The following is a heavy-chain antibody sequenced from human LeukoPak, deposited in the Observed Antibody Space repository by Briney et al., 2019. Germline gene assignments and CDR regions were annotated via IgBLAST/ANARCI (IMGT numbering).Heavy chain of an antibody. Sequence: PGGSLRLSCAASGFTFSSYGMHWVRQAPGKGLEWVAIISYDGSNKFYADSVKGRFTISRDNSKNTLYLQMSSLRAEDTAVYYCARDLETFGDYGLDYWGQGALVSVSS. CDR2: ISYDGSNK. D-gene: IGHD4-17*01. CDR3: ARDLETFGDYGLDY. J-gene: IGHJ4*02. V-gene: IGHV3-30*19. CDR1: GFTFSSYG.